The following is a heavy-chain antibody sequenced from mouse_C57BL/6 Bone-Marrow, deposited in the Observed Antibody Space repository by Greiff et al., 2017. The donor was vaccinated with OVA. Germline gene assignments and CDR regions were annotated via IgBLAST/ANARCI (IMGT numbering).Heavy chain of an antibody. D-gene: IGHD1-1*01. J-gene: IGHJ3*01. CDR3: TLITTVVGGFAY. CDR2: IRLKSDNYAT. CDR1: GFTFSNYW. Sequence: EVQGVESGGGLVQPGGSMKLSCVASGFTFSNYWMNWVRQSPEKGLEWVAQIRLKSDNYATHYAESVKGRFTISRDDSKSSVYLQMNNIRAEDTGIYYCTLITTVVGGFAYWGQGTLVTVSA. V-gene: IGHV6-3*01.